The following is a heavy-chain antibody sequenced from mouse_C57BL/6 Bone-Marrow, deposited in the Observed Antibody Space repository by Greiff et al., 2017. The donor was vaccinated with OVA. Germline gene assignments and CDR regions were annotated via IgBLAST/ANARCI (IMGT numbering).Heavy chain of an antibody. J-gene: IGHJ3*01. CDR2: IDPSDSYT. CDR1: GYTFTSYW. V-gene: IGHV1-59*01. Sequence: LQQPGAELVRPGTSVKLSCKASGYTFTSYWMHWVKQRPGQGLEWIGVIDPSDSYTNYNQKFKGKATLTVDTSSSTAYMQLSSLTSEDSAVYYCARLITTFAYWGQGTLVTVSA. D-gene: IGHD1-1*01. CDR3: ARLITTFAY.